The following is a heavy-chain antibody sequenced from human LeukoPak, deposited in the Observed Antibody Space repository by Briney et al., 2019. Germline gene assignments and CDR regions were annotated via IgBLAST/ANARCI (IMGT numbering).Heavy chain of an antibody. CDR2: ISGSGGST. D-gene: IGHD6-19*01. Sequence: LPRGSLRLSCAASGFTFSSYAMSWVRQAPGKGLEWVSAISGSGGSTYYADSVKGRFTISRDNSKNTLYLQMNSLRAEDTAVYYCAKGEAAVAYRIKFDYWGQGTLVTVSS. V-gene: IGHV3-23*01. J-gene: IGHJ4*02. CDR1: GFTFSSYA. CDR3: AKGEAAVAYRIKFDY.